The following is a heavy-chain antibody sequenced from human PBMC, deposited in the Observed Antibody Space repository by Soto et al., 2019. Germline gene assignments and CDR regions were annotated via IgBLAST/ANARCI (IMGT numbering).Heavy chain of an antibody. CDR3: ARGVAGSGFDL. J-gene: IGHJ4*02. CDR2: TYYRSNWRH. Sequence: SQTLSLTCAISGDSVSSNTAAGNLIRSSPSRGLEWLGRTYYRSNWRHDYAVSVKSRITVNPDTSKNHFSLQLNSVTPDDTAVYYCARGVAGSGFDLWGQGTLVTVSS. CDR1: GDSVSSNTAA. D-gene: IGHD6-19*01. V-gene: IGHV6-1*01.